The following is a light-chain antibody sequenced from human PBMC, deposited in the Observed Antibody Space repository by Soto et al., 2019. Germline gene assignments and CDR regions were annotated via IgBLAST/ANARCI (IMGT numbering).Light chain of an antibody. CDR1: QSVSSNY. CDR3: QQYGSSPGT. CDR2: GAS. J-gene: IGKJ1*01. V-gene: IGKV3-20*01. Sequence: EIVLTQSPGTLSLSPGERATLSCRASQSVSSNYLAWYQHKPGRAPRLLIFGASSRATGIPDRFSGSVSGTNFTLTLSRLEPEDFAVYFCQQYGSSPGTFGQGTKGDIK.